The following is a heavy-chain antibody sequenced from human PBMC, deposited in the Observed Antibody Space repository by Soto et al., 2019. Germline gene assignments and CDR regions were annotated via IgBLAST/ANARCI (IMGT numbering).Heavy chain of an antibody. V-gene: IGHV4-59*08. CDR3: ARRYGPGFDY. J-gene: IGHJ4*02. CDR1: GGSLSSYY. Sequence: ASETLSLTCTVSGGSLSSYYWSWIRQPPGKGLEWIGYIYYSGSTNYNPSLKSRVTISVDTSKNQFSLKLSSVTAADTAVYYCARRYGPGFDYWGQGTLVTSPQ. D-gene: IGHD5-18*01. CDR2: IYYSGST.